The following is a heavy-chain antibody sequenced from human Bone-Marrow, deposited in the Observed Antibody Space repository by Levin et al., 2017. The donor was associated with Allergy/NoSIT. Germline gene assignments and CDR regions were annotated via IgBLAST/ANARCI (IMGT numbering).Heavy chain of an antibody. V-gene: IGHV3-23*01. CDR2: ISGSGSNT. CDR3: AREGSWSSTWLGNYYFDC. J-gene: IGHJ4*02. CDR1: GLTFSSYA. D-gene: IGHD6-13*01. Sequence: GGSLRLSCAASGLTFSSYAMSWVRQAPGKGLEWVSAISGSGSNTYSADSVKGRFTISRDNVKKSLFLQMNSLRGEDTAVYYCAREGSWSSTWLGNYYFDCWGQGTLVTVAS.